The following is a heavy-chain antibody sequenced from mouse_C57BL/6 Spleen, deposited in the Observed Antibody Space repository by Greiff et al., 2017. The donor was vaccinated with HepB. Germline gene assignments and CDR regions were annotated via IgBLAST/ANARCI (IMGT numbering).Heavy chain of an antibody. V-gene: IGHV5-6*01. CDR1: GFTFSSYG. CDR2: ISSGGSYT. CDR3: AREGTAQAFDY. J-gene: IGHJ2*01. D-gene: IGHD3-2*02. Sequence: EVHLVESGGDLVKPGGSLKLSCAASGFTFSSYGMSWVRQTPDKRLEWVATISSGGSYTYYPDSVKGRFTITRDNAKNTLYLQMSSLKSEDTSMYYCAREGTAQAFDYWGQGTTLTVSS.